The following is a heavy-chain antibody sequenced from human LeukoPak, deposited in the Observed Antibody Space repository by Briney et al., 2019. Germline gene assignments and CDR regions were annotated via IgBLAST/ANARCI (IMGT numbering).Heavy chain of an antibody. J-gene: IGHJ3*02. V-gene: IGHV4-59*01. CDR2: IYYSGST. CDR1: GGSISSYY. Sequence: SEPLSLTCTVSGGSISSYYWSWIRQPPGKGLEWIGYIYYSGSTNYNPSLKSRVTISVDTSKNQFSLKLSSVTAADTAVYYCARSVNYDFWSGYSSGAFDIWGQGTMVTVSS. CDR3: ARSVNYDFWSGYSSGAFDI. D-gene: IGHD3-3*01.